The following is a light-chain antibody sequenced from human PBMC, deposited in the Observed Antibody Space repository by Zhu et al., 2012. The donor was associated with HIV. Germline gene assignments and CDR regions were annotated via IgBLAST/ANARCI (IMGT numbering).Light chain of an antibody. Sequence: DPVSITCRASQGISNHLAWYHQKPGKAPKLLIYGAFILQSGVPSRFSGSGSGTEFTLTISSLQPEDFATYFCQHLTLYPTFGGGSKVEIK. CDR3: QHLTLYPT. CDR1: QGISNH. J-gene: IGKJ4*01. CDR2: GAF. V-gene: IGKV1-9*01.